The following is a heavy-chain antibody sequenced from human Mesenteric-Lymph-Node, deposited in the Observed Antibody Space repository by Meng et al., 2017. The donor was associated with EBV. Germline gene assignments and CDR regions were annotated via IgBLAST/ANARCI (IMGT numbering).Heavy chain of an antibody. D-gene: IGHD2-21*02. CDR1: XXSVSSNPAA. CDR3: ATSVGCGGDCYSLHFDY. Sequence: QVPLQQSRPGLVKTSQTLSLPCAXXXXSVSSNPAAWNWVRQSPSRGLEWLGRTYYRSKWYTDYAVSVKSRIAINPDTYKNQFSLQLTSVTPEDTALYYCATSVGCGGDCYSLHFDYWGQGTRVTVSS. CDR2: TYYRSKWYT. J-gene: IGHJ4*02. V-gene: IGHV6-1*01.